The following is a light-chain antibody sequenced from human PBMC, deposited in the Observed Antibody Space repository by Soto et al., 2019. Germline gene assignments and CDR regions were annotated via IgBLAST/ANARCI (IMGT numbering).Light chain of an antibody. CDR1: QTISSW. V-gene: IGKV1-5*03. J-gene: IGKJ1*01. CDR3: QHYNSEA. CDR2: KAS. Sequence: DIQMTQSPSTLSASVGDRVTITCQASQTISSWLAWYQQKPGKAPKLLIYKASTLKSGVPSRFSGSGSGTEFTLTISSLQPDDFATYYCQHYNSEAFGQGTKVDIK.